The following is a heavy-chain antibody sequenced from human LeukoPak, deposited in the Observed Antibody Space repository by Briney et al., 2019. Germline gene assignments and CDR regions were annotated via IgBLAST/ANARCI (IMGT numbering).Heavy chain of an antibody. Sequence: SETLSLTRTVSGGSISSHYWSWIRQPPGKGLERIGYIYYSGSTNSNPSLKSRVTISVDTSKNQFSLKLSSVTAADTAVDYCAGLYGGYYYYYMDVWGKGTTVTVSS. J-gene: IGHJ6*03. CDR1: GGSISSHY. CDR2: IYYSGST. CDR3: AGLYGGYYYYYMDV. D-gene: IGHD4-23*01. V-gene: IGHV4-59*11.